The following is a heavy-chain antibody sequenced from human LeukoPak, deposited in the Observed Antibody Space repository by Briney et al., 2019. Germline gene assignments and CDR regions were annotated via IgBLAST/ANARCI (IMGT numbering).Heavy chain of an antibody. J-gene: IGHJ6*03. CDR2: IGYTGDHK. D-gene: IGHD6-19*01. Sequence: GGSLRLSCEVSGFTVSSYGIHWVRQAPGQGLEWVAVIGYTGDHKYYGDSVKGRFTTSRDDSNNTVYLEMNSLRVEAAVVYFSAGCSGWNHNHMDVWGKGATVTVSS. CDR1: GFTVSSYG. V-gene: IGHV3-33*01. CDR3: AGCSGWNHNHMDV.